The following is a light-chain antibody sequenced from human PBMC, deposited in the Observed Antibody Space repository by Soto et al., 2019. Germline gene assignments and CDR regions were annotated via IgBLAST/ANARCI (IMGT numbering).Light chain of an antibody. CDR2: VRSDGSH. V-gene: IGLV4-69*01. CDR3: HTWGTGIVV. J-gene: IGLJ2*01. CDR1: SGPSSYP. Sequence: QSVLTQSPSASASLGASVKLTCTLSSGPSSYPIAWHHQQPKKGPRYLMKVRSDGSHSKGDGIPDRFSGSSSGTERYLTISSLQSEDEADYYCHTWGTGIVVFGGGTKLTVL.